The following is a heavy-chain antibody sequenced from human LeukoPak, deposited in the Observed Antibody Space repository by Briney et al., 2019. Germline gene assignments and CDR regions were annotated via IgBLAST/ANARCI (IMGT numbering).Heavy chain of an antibody. CDR1: GYSISSGYY. V-gene: IGHV4-38-2*02. J-gene: IGHJ5*02. CDR2: IYHSGST. D-gene: IGHD3-3*02. Sequence: PSETLSLTCTVSGYSISSGYYWGWIRQPPGKGLEWIGSIYHSGSTYFNPSLKSRVTLSVDTSKNQFSLKLSSVTAADTAVYYCARVSYICWFDPWGQGTLVTVSS. CDR3: ARVSYICWFDP.